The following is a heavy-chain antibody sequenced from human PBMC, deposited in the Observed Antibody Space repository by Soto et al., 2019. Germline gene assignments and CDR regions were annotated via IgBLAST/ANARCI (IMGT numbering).Heavy chain of an antibody. CDR2: MNPNSGNT. J-gene: IGHJ6*02. CDR3: ARGRSIAARRDYYYGMDV. V-gene: IGHV1-8*01. Sequence: ASVKVSCKASGYTFTSYDINWVRQATGQGLEWMGWMNPNSGNTGYAQKFQGRVTMTRNTSISTAYMELSSLRPEDTAVYYCARGRSIAARRDYYYGMDVWGQGTTVTVSS. CDR1: GYTFTSYD. D-gene: IGHD6-6*01.